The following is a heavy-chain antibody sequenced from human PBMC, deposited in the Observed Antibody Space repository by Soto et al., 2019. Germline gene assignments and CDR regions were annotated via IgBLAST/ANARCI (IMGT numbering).Heavy chain of an antibody. CDR3: ASSDDSSGYFDY. Sequence: SVKVSCEACAGAFSCNGIRWLQQAPGQGLEWMGGIIPIFGTANYAQKFQGRVTITADESTSTAYMELSSLRSEDTAVYYCASSDDSSGYFDYWGQGTLVTVSA. D-gene: IGHD3-22*01. CDR2: IIPIFGTA. V-gene: IGHV1-69*13. J-gene: IGHJ4*02. CDR1: AGAFSCNG.